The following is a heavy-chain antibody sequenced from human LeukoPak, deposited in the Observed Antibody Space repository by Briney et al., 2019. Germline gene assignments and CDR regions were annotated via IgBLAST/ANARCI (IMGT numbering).Heavy chain of an antibody. J-gene: IGHJ4*02. Sequence: ASVKVSCRASGYTFTSYDINCVRQAPGQGLEWMGWMNPNSGNTGYAQKFQGRVTMTRNTSISTAYMELSSLRSEDSAVYYCARATFSYDSSGYFIDYWGQGTLVTVSS. CDR1: GYTFTSYD. D-gene: IGHD3-22*01. V-gene: IGHV1-8*01. CDR2: MNPNSGNT. CDR3: ARATFSYDSSGYFIDY.